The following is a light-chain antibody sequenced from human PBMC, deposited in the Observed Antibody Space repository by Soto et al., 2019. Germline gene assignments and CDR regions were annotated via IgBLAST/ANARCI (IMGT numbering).Light chain of an antibody. CDR1: QNIYSN. Sequence: IVMTQSPAALSVSPGERATLSCRASQNIYSNVAWYQHRPGQAPRLLIYQTSLRAAGIPARFSASGSGTDFTLTISDVQPEDFALYYCHQRQSWPRTFGQGTKVDIK. CDR2: QTS. J-gene: IGKJ1*01. CDR3: HQRQSWPRT. V-gene: IGKV3D-15*03.